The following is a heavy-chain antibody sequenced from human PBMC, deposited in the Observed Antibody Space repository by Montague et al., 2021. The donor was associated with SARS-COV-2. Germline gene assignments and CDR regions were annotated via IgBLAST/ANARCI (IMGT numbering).Heavy chain of an antibody. J-gene: IGHJ4*02. Sequence: TLSLTCSVSGDSIGSGSYYWSWIRRAAGEGLEWIGRIYTSGRTFYNPSLNIRVIISLDTSKNQFSLKLSSLTTADTAVYYCARPTDDYGPFGYWGQGIPVIVSS. CDR2: IYTSGRT. V-gene: IGHV4-61*02. CDR1: GDSIGSGSYY. CDR3: ARPTDDYGPFGY. D-gene: IGHD4-17*01.